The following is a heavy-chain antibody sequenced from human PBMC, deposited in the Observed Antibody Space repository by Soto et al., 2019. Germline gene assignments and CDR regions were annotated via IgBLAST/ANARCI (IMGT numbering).Heavy chain of an antibody. CDR2: TYYSGTT. J-gene: IGHJ4*02. Sequence: NPSETLSLTCAVSGDSVSNDNYYWSWIRQPPGKGLEWIGYTYYSGTTNYNSYLKSRLSLSVDMSKNQFSLKLASVTAADTAVYFCARSQRGRTAFTFDYWGQGALVPSP. CDR3: ARSQRGRTAFTFDY. D-gene: IGHD3-16*01. CDR1: GDSVSNDNYY. V-gene: IGHV4-61*01.